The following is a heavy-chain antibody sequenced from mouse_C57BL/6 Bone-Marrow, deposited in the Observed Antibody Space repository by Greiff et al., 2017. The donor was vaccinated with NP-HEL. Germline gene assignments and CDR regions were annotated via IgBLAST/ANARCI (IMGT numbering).Heavy chain of an antibody. V-gene: IGHV5-6*01. J-gene: IGHJ2*01. Sequence: EVQLVESGGDLVKPGGSLKLSCAASGFTFSSYGMSWVRQTPDKRLEWVATISSGGSYTYYPDSVKGRFTISRDNAKNTLYLQMSSLKSEDTAMYYCARPSPTPYYFDYWGQGTTLTVSS. D-gene: IGHD6-1*01. CDR3: ARPSPTPYYFDY. CDR1: GFTFSSYG. CDR2: ISSGGSYT.